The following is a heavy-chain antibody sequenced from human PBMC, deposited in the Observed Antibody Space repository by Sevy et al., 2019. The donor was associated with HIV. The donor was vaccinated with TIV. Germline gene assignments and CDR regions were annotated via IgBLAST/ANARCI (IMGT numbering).Heavy chain of an antibody. CDR2: FDPEDGET. Sequence: GESLKISCKVSGYTLTELSMHWVRQAPGKGLEWMGGFDPEDGETIYAQKFQGRVTMTEDTSTDTAYMELVSLRSEDTAVYYCATAPPLTIFGVVTGGLWLAFDIWGQGTMVTVSS. J-gene: IGHJ3*02. D-gene: IGHD3-3*01. V-gene: IGHV1-24*01. CDR3: ATAPPLTIFGVVTGGLWLAFDI. CDR1: GYTLTELS.